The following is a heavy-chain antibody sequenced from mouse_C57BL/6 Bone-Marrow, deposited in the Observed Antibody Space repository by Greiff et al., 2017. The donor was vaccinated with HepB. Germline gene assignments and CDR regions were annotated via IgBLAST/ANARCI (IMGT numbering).Heavy chain of an antibody. CDR1: GFSLTSYG. J-gene: IGHJ2*01. CDR3: ARRLGEGYFDY. Sequence: QVQLQQSGPGLVQPSQSLSITCTVSGFSLTSYGVHWVRQSPGKGLEWLGVIWSGGSPDYNAAFISRLSISKDNSKSQVFFKMNSLQADDTAIYYCARRLGEGYFDYWGQGTTRTVSS. CDR2: IWSGGSP. V-gene: IGHV2-2*01. D-gene: IGHD4-1*01.